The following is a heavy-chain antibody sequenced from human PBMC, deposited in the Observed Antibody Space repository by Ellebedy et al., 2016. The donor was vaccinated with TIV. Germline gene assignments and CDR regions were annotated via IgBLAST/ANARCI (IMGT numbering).Heavy chain of an antibody. Sequence: PGGSLRLSCAASGFTFTSYEMNWVRQAPGKGLEWVSYFSSSGATIYHADSVKGRFTISRDNTKNSLYLQLNSLRAEDTAVYYCARGDSHGNYYEFADYWGQGTLVTVSS. CDR1: GFTFTSYE. CDR2: FSSSGATI. V-gene: IGHV3-48*03. D-gene: IGHD3-22*01. J-gene: IGHJ4*02. CDR3: ARGDSHGNYYEFADY.